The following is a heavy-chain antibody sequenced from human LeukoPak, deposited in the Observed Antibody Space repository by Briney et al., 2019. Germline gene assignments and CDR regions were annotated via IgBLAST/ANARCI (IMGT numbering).Heavy chain of an antibody. CDR3: ARANSLMVRGVISYFDS. Sequence: GGSLRLSCAASGFTFSSNGMNWVRQAPGPGLDFIAYISSTGATIYYADSLRGRFTISRDNARNSLYLQMNSLRDEDTAVYFCARANSLMVRGVISYFDSWGQGTLVTVSS. V-gene: IGHV3-48*02. CDR2: ISSTGATI. J-gene: IGHJ4*02. D-gene: IGHD3-10*01. CDR1: GFTFSSNG.